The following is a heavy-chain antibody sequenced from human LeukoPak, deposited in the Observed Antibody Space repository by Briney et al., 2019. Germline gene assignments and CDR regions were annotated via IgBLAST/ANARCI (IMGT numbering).Heavy chain of an antibody. Sequence: GGSLRLSCAASGFTASSNDMSWVRQAPGEGLECVSAISGSGGSTYYADSVKGRFTISRDNSKNTLYLQMNSLRAEDTAVYYCAKEQTYYYGSGSHNWFDPWGQGTLVTVSS. V-gene: IGHV3-23*01. J-gene: IGHJ5*02. CDR1: GFTASSND. CDR2: ISGSGGST. D-gene: IGHD3-10*01. CDR3: AKEQTYYYGSGSHNWFDP.